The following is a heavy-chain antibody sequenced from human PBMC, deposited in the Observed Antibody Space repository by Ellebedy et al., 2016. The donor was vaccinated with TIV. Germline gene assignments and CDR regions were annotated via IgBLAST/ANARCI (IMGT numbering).Heavy chain of an antibody. J-gene: IGHJ4*02. CDR1: GYSFTSYW. CDR3: ARRTGVAVGATPFDY. V-gene: IGHV5-10-1*01. D-gene: IGHD1-26*01. Sequence: GGSLRLSCKGSGYSFTSYWIGWVRQMPGKGLEWMGRIDPSDSYTNYSPSFQGHVTISADKSISTAYLQWSSLKASDTAMYYCARRTGVAVGATPFDYWGQGTLVTVSS. CDR2: IDPSDSYT.